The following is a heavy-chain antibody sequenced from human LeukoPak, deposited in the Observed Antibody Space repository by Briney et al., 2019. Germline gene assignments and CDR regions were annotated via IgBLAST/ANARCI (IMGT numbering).Heavy chain of an antibody. CDR1: GYTFTDYY. D-gene: IGHD5-18*01. CDR2: INPNSGAT. Sequence: ASMKVSCKASGYTFTDYYMYWVRQAPGQGLEWMEWINPNSGATYYAQKFQGRVTMTRDTSISTAYMELSSLTSDDTAVYYCARDRLPHYTAWIDYWGQGTLVTVSS. V-gene: IGHV1-2*02. J-gene: IGHJ4*02. CDR3: ARDRLPHYTAWIDY.